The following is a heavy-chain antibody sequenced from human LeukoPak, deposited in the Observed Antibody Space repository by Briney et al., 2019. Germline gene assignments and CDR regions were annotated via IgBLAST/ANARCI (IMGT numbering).Heavy chain of an antibody. Sequence: ASVKVSCKVSGYTLTELSMHWVRQAPGKGLEWMGGFDPEDGETIYAQKFQGRVTMTEDTSTDTAYMELSSLRSEDTAVYYCARDLTGDDAFDIWGQGTMVTVSS. J-gene: IGHJ3*02. V-gene: IGHV1-24*01. CDR2: FDPEDGET. CDR1: GYTLTELS. D-gene: IGHD7-27*01. CDR3: ARDLTGDDAFDI.